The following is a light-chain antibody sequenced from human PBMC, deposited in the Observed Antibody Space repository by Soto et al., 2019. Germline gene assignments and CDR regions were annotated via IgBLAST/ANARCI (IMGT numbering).Light chain of an antibody. Sequence: EIVLPHFPGTLSLSPGERATLSCRASQSVSNNYLAWYQQKPGQAPRLVTFGASNRATGIPDRFSASGSGTEFTLTISRLEPEDFAVYYCQQYSSSRTFGQGTKVDI. V-gene: IGKV3-20*01. CDR3: QQYSSSRT. J-gene: IGKJ1*01. CDR1: QSVSNNY. CDR2: GAS.